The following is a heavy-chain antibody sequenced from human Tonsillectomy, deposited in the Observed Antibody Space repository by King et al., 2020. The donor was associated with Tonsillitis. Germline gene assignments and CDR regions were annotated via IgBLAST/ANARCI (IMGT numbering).Heavy chain of an antibody. V-gene: IGHV3-30*02. CDR2: IRYDGSNK. D-gene: IGHD4-17*01. CDR1: GFTFSSYG. CDR3: AKDRREYGDYYYDYGMDV. Sequence: QVQLVESGGGVVQPGGSLRLSCAASGFTFSSYGMLWVRQAPGKGLEWVAFIRYDGSNKYYADSVKGRFTISRDNSKNTLYLQMNSLRAEDTAVYYCAKDRREYGDYYYDYGMDVWGQGTTVTVSS. J-gene: IGHJ6*02.